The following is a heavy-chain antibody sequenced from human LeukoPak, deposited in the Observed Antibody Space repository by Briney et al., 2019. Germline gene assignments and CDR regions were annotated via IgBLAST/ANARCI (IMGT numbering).Heavy chain of an antibody. J-gene: IGHJ6*02. CDR2: INHSGST. Sequence: SETLSLTCAVYGGSFSGYYWSWLRQPPGKGLEWIGEINHSGSTNYNPSLKSRVTISVDTSKNQFSLQLSSVTAADTAVYYCASSGYCSSTSCLSLGMDVWGQGTTVTVSS. CDR1: GGSFSGYY. V-gene: IGHV4-34*01. D-gene: IGHD2-2*01. CDR3: ASSGYCSSTSCLSLGMDV.